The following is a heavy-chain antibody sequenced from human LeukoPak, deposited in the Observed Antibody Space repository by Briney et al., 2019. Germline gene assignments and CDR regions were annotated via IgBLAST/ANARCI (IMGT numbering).Heavy chain of an antibody. CDR1: GFTLDDDR. J-gene: IGHJ5*02. CDR3: ARDHLELLLDSPWFDP. D-gene: IGHD1-7*01. Sequence: RPGGSLRLSCAAPGFTLDDDRMSSVRHAPGKGLEWVSGINWNGGSTVYADSGKGLFTISRDNANKSLYLQMNSLRAEDTALYYCARDHLELLLDSPWFDPWGEGTLVTVSS. CDR2: INWNGGST. V-gene: IGHV3-20*04.